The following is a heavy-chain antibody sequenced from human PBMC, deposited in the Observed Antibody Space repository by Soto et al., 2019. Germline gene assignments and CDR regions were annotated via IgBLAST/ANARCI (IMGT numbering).Heavy chain of an antibody. Sequence: GGSLILSCAASGFTFRYYVISWVRQAPGKGLEWVSALTGGSGSTYYAGSVKGRFTISRDNSKNTLYLQMNSLRADDTALYYCAKGSASARPYYFDYWGPGALVTVSS. CDR2: LTGGSGST. CDR1: GFTFRYYV. J-gene: IGHJ4*02. D-gene: IGHD6-6*01. V-gene: IGHV3-23*01. CDR3: AKGSASARPYYFDY.